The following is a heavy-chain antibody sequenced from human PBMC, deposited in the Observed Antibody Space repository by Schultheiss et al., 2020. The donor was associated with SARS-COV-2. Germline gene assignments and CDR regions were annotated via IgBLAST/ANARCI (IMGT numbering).Heavy chain of an antibody. V-gene: IGHV3-9*01. CDR1: GFTFDDYA. CDR2: ISWNSGSI. D-gene: IGHD3-22*01. Sequence: GGSLRLSCVASGFTFDDYAMHWVRQAPGKGLEWVSGISWNSGSIGYADSVKGRFTISRDNAKNSLYLQMNSLRAEDTALYYCAKDFYYYDSSGYYDYWGQGTLVTVSS. CDR3: AKDFYYYDSSGYYDY. J-gene: IGHJ4*02.